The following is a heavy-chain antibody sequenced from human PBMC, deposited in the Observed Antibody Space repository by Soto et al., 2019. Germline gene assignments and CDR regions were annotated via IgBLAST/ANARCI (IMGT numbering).Heavy chain of an antibody. CDR1: VYTFTNYY. V-gene: IGHV1-46*01. CDR2: INTGSGNT. J-gene: IGHJ6*02. CDR3: ARSDSEYYGLDV. Sequence: QVQVVQSGAEVKRPGASVTVSCKASVYTFTNYYIHCVRQAPGQGLEWMGIINTGSGNTIYAQKFQGRVSMTRDTSTRTVYMELSSLRSEETAVYYCARSDSEYYGLDVWGQGTTVTVSS.